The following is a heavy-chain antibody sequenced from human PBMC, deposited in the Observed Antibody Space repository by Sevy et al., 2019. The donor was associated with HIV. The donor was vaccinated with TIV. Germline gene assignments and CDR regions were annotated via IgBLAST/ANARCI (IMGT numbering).Heavy chain of an antibody. V-gene: IGHV3-53*01. D-gene: IGHD5-12*01. CDR2: IYIGGTT. Sequence: GGSLRLSCAASGLTVSDNFMSWVRQAPGKGLEWVSVIYIGGTTYYADSVKGRFTISRDNSKNTIYLQMNGLRAEDTAVYYCARGKHVSGYYGSFDYWGQGALFTVSS. CDR1: GLTVSDNF. J-gene: IGHJ4*02. CDR3: ARGKHVSGYYGSFDY.